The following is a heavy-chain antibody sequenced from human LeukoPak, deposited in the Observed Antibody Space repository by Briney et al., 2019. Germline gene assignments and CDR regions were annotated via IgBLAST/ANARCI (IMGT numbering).Heavy chain of an antibody. D-gene: IGHD6-19*01. CDR2: ISGGGVTT. CDR1: GFTSIAYA. J-gene: IGHJ4*02. Sequence: GGSLRLSCVGSGFTSIAYALTWARQAPGKGLEWVSGISGGGVTTYYADSVKGRFTISRDNSKNTLYLQMNSLRAEDTAVYYCAKDLEWYSSGWSYNDYWGQGTLVTVSS. V-gene: IGHV3-23*01. CDR3: AKDLEWYSSGWSYNDY.